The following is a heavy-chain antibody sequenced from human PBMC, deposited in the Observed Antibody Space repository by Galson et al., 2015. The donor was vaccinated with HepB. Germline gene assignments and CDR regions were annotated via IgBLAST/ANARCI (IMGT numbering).Heavy chain of an antibody. J-gene: IGHJ4*02. CDR2: IYWNDDK. D-gene: IGHD3-16*01. CDR1: GFSLRTSGMG. Sequence: PALVKPTQTLTLTCTFSGFSLRTSGMGVGWIRQPPGKALEWLAVIYWNDDKGYSPSLKNRVTITKDTSKNQAVLRITNMDPVDTATYYCAHSLGLVGPYFDYWGQGILVTVSS. V-gene: IGHV2-5*01. CDR3: AHSLGLVGPYFDY.